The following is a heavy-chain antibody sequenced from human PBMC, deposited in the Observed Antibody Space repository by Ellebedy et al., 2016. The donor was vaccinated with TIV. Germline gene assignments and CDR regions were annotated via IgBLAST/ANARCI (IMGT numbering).Heavy chain of an antibody. CDR2: IYNVELT. Sequence: MPSETLSLTCEVSGGSISSYYWSWIRQPPGKGLEWIGYIYNVELTNYSPSLKSRTSISIDTSKKQFSLNLTSVTVADTALYFCARGVVRGVAAFDIWGRGTMVIVSS. CDR1: GGSISSYY. J-gene: IGHJ3*02. V-gene: IGHV4-59*01. CDR3: ARGVVRGVAAFDI. D-gene: IGHD3-10*01.